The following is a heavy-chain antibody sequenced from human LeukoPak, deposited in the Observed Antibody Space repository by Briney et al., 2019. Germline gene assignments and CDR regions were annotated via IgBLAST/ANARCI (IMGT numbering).Heavy chain of an antibody. CDR1: GFTFSDCW. CDR3: ARRGGSSSRRSPIDY. Sequence: GGSLRLSCTASGFTFSDCWMTWVRQAPGKGPEWVANIKQDGSQRYYVDSVGGRFTISRDNAKNSLFLQMNGLRAEDTAVYYCARRGGSSSRRSPIDYWGQGTLVTVSS. D-gene: IGHD6-6*01. V-gene: IGHV3-7*01. J-gene: IGHJ4*02. CDR2: IKQDGSQR.